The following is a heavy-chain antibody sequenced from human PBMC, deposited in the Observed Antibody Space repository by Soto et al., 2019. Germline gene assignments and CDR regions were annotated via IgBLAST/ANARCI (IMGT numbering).Heavy chain of an antibody. V-gene: IGHV1-69*02. Sequence: QVQLVQSGAEVKKPGSSVKVSCKASGGTFSSYTISWVRQAPGQGLEWMGRIITILGIANYAQKFQGRVTITADKSTSTAYMELSSLRSEDTAVYYCASTSRDGYNSFDSWGQGPLVTVSS. D-gene: IGHD5-12*01. CDR1: GGTFSSYT. CDR2: IITILGIA. CDR3: ASTSRDGYNSFDS. J-gene: IGHJ4*02.